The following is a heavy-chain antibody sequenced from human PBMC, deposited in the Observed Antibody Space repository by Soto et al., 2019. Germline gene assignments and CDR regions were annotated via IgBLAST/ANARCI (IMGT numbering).Heavy chain of an antibody. CDR2: ISGSGGST. D-gene: IGHD2-2*02. Sequence: PGGSLRLSCAASGFTFSGYAMSWVRQVPGRGLEWVSAISGSGGSTYYADSVKGRFTISRDNSKNTLYLQMNSLRAEDTAVYYCAKGPPQYQLLYIYGMDVWGQGTTVTVSS. CDR3: AKGPPQYQLLYIYGMDV. CDR1: GFTFSGYA. V-gene: IGHV3-23*01. J-gene: IGHJ6*02.